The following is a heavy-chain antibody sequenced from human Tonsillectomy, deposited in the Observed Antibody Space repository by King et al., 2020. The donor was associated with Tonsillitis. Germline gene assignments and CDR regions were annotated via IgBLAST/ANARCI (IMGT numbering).Heavy chain of an antibody. V-gene: IGHV3-49*03. CDR1: GFTFGDYA. CDR2: IRSKGFGGTT. CDR3: STVRSYVSSGYYFSDNWFDS. D-gene: IGHD3-22*01. J-gene: IGHJ5*01. Sequence: VQLVESGGGLVQPGRSLRLSCTASGFTFGDYAMSWFSQAPGKGLEWVGFIRSKGFGGTTAYAASVKGRFTISRDDSKRSAYLQMNNLKIEDTAVYYCSTVRSYVSSGYYFSDNWFDSWGQGTLVTVSS.